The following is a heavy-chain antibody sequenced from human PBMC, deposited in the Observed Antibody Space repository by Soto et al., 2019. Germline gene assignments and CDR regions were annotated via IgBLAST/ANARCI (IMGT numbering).Heavy chain of an antibody. CDR2: ISGSGDST. Sequence: PGGSLRLSCVVSGFTFSDYAMSWVRQAPGKGLKWVSGISGSGDSTYYADSGKGRFTISRDNSKNTLYLQMNSLRAEDTAVYYCARDAHIPPGSCSAGSCYPADYYYYGMDVWGQGTTVTVSS. D-gene: IGHD2-15*01. J-gene: IGHJ6*02. V-gene: IGHV3-23*01. CDR3: ARDAHIPPGSCSAGSCYPADYYYYGMDV. CDR1: GFTFSDYA.